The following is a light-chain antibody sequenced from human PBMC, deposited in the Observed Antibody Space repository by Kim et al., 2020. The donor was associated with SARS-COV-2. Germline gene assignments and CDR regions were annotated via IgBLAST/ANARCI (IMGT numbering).Light chain of an antibody. V-gene: IGKV3-15*01. J-gene: IGKJ1*01. CDR3: QQSNDWPPLT. Sequence: GDNATLSCRASQTINYRLVWYRHNPGQAPRLLIYAASPRASGVPARFIGSGSETDFTLTISSLQSGDFAFYYCQQSNDWPPLTFGQGTKVDIK. CDR2: AAS. CDR1: QTINYR.